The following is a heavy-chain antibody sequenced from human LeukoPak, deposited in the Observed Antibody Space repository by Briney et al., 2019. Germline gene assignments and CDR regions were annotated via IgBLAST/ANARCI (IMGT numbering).Heavy chain of an antibody. J-gene: IGHJ4*02. D-gene: IGHD6-19*01. CDR3: ASPAPGYSSGWSPYYFDY. CDR1: GFTFSSYA. CDR2: ISGSGGST. Sequence: GGSLRLSCAASGFTFSSYAMSWVRQAPGKGLEWVSAISGSGGSTYYADSVKGRFTISRDNSKNTLYLQMNSLRAEDTAVYYCASPAPGYSSGWSPYYFDYWGQGTLITVSS. V-gene: IGHV3-23*01.